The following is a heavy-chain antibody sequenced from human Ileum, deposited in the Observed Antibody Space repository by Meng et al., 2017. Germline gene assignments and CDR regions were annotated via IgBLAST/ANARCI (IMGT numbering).Heavy chain of an antibody. CDR3: ARGGGRYGPDFDY. V-gene: IGHV4-34*01. CDR2: INRSGST. CDR1: GGSLMGYY. Sequence: QVQLQQWGAVVLKPSETLSLTRAVNGGSLMGYYWSGIRQPPGKGLEWIGEINRSGSTNYNPSLKSRVTISVDTSKNQFSLKLSSVTAADTAVYYCARGGGRYGPDFDYWGQGTLVTVSS. D-gene: IGHD3-16*01. J-gene: IGHJ4*02.